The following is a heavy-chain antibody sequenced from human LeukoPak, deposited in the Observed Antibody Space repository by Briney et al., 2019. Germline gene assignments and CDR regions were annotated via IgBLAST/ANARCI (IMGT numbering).Heavy chain of an antibody. CDR3: ARGIAVAGLYYYGMDV. V-gene: IGHV1-2*02. J-gene: IGHJ6*02. D-gene: IGHD6-19*01. Sequence: ASVKVSCKASGYTFTGYYMHWVRQAPGQGLEWMGWINPNSGGTNYAQKFQGRVTMTRDTSISTAYMELSRLRSDDTAVYYCARGIAVAGLYYYGMDVWGQGTTVTVSS. CDR1: GYTFTGYY. CDR2: INPNSGGT.